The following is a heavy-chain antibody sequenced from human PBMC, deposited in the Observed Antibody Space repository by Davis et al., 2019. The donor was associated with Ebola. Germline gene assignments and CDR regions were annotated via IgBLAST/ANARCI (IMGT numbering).Heavy chain of an antibody. V-gene: IGHV3-7*03. D-gene: IGHD3-10*01. J-gene: IGHJ6*02. Sequence: GESLKISCAASGFTFSSYWMSWVRQAPGKGLEWVANIKQDGSEKYYVDSVKGRFTISRDNAKNSLYLQMNSLRTEDTALYYCAKDIKELQVYYYGMDVWGQGTMVTVSS. CDR1: GFTFSSYW. CDR2: IKQDGSEK. CDR3: AKDIKELQVYYYGMDV.